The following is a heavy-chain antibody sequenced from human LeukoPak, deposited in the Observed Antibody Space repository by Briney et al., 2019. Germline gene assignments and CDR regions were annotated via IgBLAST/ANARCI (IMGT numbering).Heavy chain of an antibody. D-gene: IGHD2-2*01. CDR1: GFTFSNYT. V-gene: IGHV3-48*01. CDR2: ISSRSSTI. CDR3: AREGYCNITSCPRGAIDL. J-gene: IGHJ3*01. Sequence: GGSPRLSCAASGFTFSNYTMNWVRQAPGKGLEWVSYISSRSSTIYYTDSVKGRFTISRENAKNSLYLQMNSLRAEDTAVYYCAREGYCNITSCPRGAIDLWGQGTEVTVSS.